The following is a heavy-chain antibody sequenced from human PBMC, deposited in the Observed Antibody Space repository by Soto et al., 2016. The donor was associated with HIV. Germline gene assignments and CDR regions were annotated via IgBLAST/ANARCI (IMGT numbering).Heavy chain of an antibody. CDR3: ARAYYISVGWPLYYGMDV. J-gene: IGHJ6*02. Sequence: QVQLQQWGAGLLKPSETLSLTCAVYGGSFSGYYWSWIRQPPGKGLEWIGEINHSGSTNYNPSLKSRVTISVDTSKNQFSLKLSSVTAADTAVYYCARAYYISVGWPLYYGMDVWGQGPRSPSP. CDR2: INHSGST. D-gene: IGHD3-16*01. V-gene: IGHV4-34*01. CDR1: GGSFSGYY.